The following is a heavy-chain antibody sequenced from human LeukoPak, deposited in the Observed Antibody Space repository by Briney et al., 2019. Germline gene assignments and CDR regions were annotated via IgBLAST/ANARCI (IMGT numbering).Heavy chain of an antibody. CDR3: ARARGSGTLTNWFDP. D-gene: IGHD3-10*01. V-gene: IGHV1-2*02. CDR1: GYTFSDFK. CDR2: IDPNSGGT. J-gene: IGHJ5*02. Sequence: ASVKVSCKASGYTFSDFKMHWVRQAPGQGLEGMGWIDPNSGGTNYAQMFQGRVSMTRDTSISTVYMELHALASDDTAVYFCARARGSGTLTNWFDPWGQGTLVTVSS.